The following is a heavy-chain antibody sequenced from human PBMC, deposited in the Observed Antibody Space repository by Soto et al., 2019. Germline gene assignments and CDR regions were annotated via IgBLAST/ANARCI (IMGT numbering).Heavy chain of an antibody. CDR2: ISGSSDNI. CDR3: VRDSARIVVVPRVDGDNWFDP. V-gene: IGHV3-11*06. D-gene: IGHD2-2*01. CDR1: GFTFSDYF. Sequence: PGGSLRLSFAASGFTFSDYFMSWIRQAPGKGLEWVSFISGSSDNIKYADSVKGRFTISRDNAKDSLYLQMNSLRAEDTAVYYCVRDSARIVVVPRVDGDNWFDPWGQGTLVTVSS. J-gene: IGHJ5*02.